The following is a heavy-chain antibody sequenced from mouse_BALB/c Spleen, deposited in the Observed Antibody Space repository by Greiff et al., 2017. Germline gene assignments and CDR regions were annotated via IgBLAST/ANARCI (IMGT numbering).Heavy chain of an antibody. Sequence: QVQLKQPGAELVKPGASVKLSCKASGYTFTSYWMHWVKQRPGQGLEWIEEINPSNGRTNYNEKFKSKATLTVDKSSSTAYMQLSSLTSEDSAVYYCARGLLPYAMDYWGQGTSVTVSS. CDR3: ARGLLPYAMDY. D-gene: IGHD2-3*01. V-gene: IGHV1S81*02. CDR1: GYTFTSYW. J-gene: IGHJ4*01. CDR2: INPSNGRT.